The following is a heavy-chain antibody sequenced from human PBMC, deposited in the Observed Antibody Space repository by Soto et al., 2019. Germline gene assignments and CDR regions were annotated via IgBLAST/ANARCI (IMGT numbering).Heavy chain of an antibody. D-gene: IGHD6-19*01. CDR3: ARRHLAVAVSPWFDH. CDR2: IDSSGEK. CDR1: GLSITDSELG. J-gene: IGHJ5*02. V-gene: IGHV2-26*01. Sequence: QVPLKESGPVLVNPTEPLTLRCTVSGLSITDSELGVSWIRQPPGQPLEWLAHIDSSGEKSYRTFLKSRLAISKETSKRQIVLTMTNMDPADTATYYCARRHLAVAVSPWFDHWGQGIPVNVSS.